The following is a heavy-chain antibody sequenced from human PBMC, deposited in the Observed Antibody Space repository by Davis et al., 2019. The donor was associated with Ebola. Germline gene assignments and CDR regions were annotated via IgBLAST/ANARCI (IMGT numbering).Heavy chain of an antibody. CDR2: ISGSGGST. CDR3: AREYCTNGVCYPDY. V-gene: IGHV3-23*01. J-gene: IGHJ4*02. Sequence: GESLKISCAASGFTFSSYAMSWVRQAPGKGLEWVSAISGSGGSTYYADSVKGRFTISRDNSKNTLYLQMNSLRAEDTAVYYCAREYCTNGVCYPDYWGQGTLVTVSS. CDR1: GFTFSSYA. D-gene: IGHD2-8*01.